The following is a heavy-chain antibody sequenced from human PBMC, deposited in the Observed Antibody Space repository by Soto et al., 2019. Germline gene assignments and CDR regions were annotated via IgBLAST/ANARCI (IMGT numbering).Heavy chain of an antibody. V-gene: IGHV3-30*03. D-gene: IGHD3-22*01. CDR3: AIMTSSKYYYDSRHGAFDI. J-gene: IGHJ3*02. CDR2: ISYDGSNK. Sequence: PGGSLRLSCAASGFTFSSYGMHWVRQAPGKGLEWVAVISYDGSNKYYADSVKGRFTISRDNSKNTLYLQMNSLRAEDTAVYYCAIMTSSKYYYDSRHGAFDIWGQGTMVTVS. CDR1: GFTFSSYG.